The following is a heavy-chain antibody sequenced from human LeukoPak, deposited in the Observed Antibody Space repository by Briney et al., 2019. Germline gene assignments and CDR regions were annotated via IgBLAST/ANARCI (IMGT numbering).Heavy chain of an antibody. V-gene: IGHV1-3*01. CDR3: ARGAPIRVAVAATFDP. D-gene: IGHD6-19*01. Sequence: APVKVSCKTSGFSFITYTMHWVRQAPGQSLEWMGWINAANGYTQYSQRFQGRVTITRDTSASTAYMELSGLRSEDTAVYYCARGAPIRVAVAATFDPWGQGTLVTVPS. J-gene: IGHJ5*02. CDR2: INAANGYT. CDR1: GFSFITYT.